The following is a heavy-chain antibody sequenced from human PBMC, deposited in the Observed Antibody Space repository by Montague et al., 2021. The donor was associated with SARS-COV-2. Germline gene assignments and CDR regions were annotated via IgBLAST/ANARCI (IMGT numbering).Heavy chain of an antibody. CDR2: IDEGDTT. CDR3: VTPGKTAVAGQFDY. CDR1: GGSIRSTTFY. V-gene: IGHV4-39*07. D-gene: IGHD6-19*01. J-gene: IGHJ4*02. Sequence: SETLSLTCTVSGGSIRSTTFYWGWIRQSPGKGLEWIGYIDEGDTTXYXXXXKXRVAISLDTPNNQFSLKITSLIVADTAIYYCVTPGKTAVAGQFDYWGPGTLVTVSS.